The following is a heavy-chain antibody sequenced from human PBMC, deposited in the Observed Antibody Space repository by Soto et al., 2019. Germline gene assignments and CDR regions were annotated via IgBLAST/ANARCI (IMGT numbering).Heavy chain of an antibody. CDR2: INPSGGST. CDR1: GYTFTSYY. J-gene: IGHJ5*02. CDR3: ARDPGGCISTSCYAGTWFDP. V-gene: IGHV1-46*01. Sequence: GASVKVSCKASGYTFTSYYMHWVRQAPGQGLEWMGIINPSGGSTSYAQKFQGRVTMTRDTSTSTVYMELSSLRSEDTAVYYCARDPGGCISTSCYAGTWFDPWGRGTLVTVSS. D-gene: IGHD2-2*01.